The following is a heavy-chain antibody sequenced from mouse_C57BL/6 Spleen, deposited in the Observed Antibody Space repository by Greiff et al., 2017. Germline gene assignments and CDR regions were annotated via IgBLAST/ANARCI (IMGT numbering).Heavy chain of an antibody. CDR2: IYPGDGDT. J-gene: IGHJ2*01. V-gene: IGHV1-80*01. D-gene: IGHD1-1*01. Sequence: QVQLQQSGAELVKPGASVKISCKASGYAFSSSWMNWVKQRPGKGLEWIGQIYPGDGDTNYNGKCKGKATLTAYKSSSTAYMQLSSLTSEDSAVYFCARYDYGSSYDFDYWGQGTTLTVSS. CDR3: ARYDYGSSYDFDY. CDR1: GYAFSSSW.